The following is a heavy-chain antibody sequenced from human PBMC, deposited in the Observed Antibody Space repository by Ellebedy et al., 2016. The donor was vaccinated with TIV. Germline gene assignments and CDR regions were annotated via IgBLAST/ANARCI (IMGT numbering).Heavy chain of an antibody. CDR2: INPNSGGT. CDR3: AKDHYSSSWYRWFDP. J-gene: IGHJ5*02. CDR1: GYTFTGYY. D-gene: IGHD6-13*01. V-gene: IGHV1-2*02. Sequence: ASVKVSCKASGYTFTGYYMHWVRQAPGQGPEWMGWINPNSGGTNYAQKFQGRVTMTRDTSISTAYMELSRLRSDDTAVYYCAKDHYSSSWYRWFDPWGQGTLVTVSS.